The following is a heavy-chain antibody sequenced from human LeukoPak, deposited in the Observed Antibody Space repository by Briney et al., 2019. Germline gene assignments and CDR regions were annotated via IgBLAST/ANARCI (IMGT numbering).Heavy chain of an antibody. CDR3: ARDLGALAGNRNV. CDR2: ISYSGST. D-gene: IGHD6-19*01. CDR1: GGSISRYK. Sequence: SETLCLTCTDSGGSISRYKWCWSRQPPGKGLEWIGYISYSGSTNYNPSLKSRVTISVDTSKNQFSLKLNSVTAADTAVYYCARDLGALAGNRNVWGQGTLVTVSS. V-gene: IGHV4-59*01. J-gene: IGHJ4*02.